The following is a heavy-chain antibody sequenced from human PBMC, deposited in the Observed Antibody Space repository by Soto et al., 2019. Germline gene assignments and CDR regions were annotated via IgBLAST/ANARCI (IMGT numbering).Heavy chain of an antibody. J-gene: IGHJ4*02. CDR3: ARRGSGNYYDL. D-gene: IGHD1-26*01. V-gene: IGHV3-23*01. CDR1: GFTFSSDA. CDR2: ISGSGDST. Sequence: EVQLLESGGGLVQPGGSLRLSCAASGFTFSSDAMSWVRQAPGKGLEWVSVISGSGDSTYYADSVKGRFTISRDNSKNALYLQMNSLRAEDTAVYYCARRGSGNYYDLWGQGTLVTVSS.